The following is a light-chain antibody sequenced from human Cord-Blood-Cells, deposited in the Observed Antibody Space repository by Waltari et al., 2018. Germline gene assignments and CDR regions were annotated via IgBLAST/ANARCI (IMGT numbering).Light chain of an antibody. V-gene: IGLV2-23*01. CDR1: SSDVGRYNL. CDR3: CSYAGSSTWV. CDR2: EGS. J-gene: IGLJ3*02. Sequence: QSALTQPASVSGSPGQSITISCTGTSSDVGRYNLVSWYQQHPGKAPKLMIYEGSKRPSGVPNRFSASKSGNTASLTISGLQPEDEADYYCCSYAGSSTWVFGGGTNLTVL.